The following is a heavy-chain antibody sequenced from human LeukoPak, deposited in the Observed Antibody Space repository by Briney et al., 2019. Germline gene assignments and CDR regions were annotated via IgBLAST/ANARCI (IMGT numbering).Heavy chain of an antibody. CDR1: ASSFSKFA. CDR2: ITANGGYT. D-gene: IGHD4-17*01. CDR3: AKDPNGDYIGAFDF. J-gene: IGHJ3*01. V-gene: IGHV3-23*01. Sequence: LPGGSLRLSCAASASSFSKFALISVRQAPGKGLEWVSAITANGGYTLYADAVKGRFTVSGDKSKNTLYLQINSLRPEDTAMYYCAKDPNGDYIGAFDFWGQGTMVTVSS.